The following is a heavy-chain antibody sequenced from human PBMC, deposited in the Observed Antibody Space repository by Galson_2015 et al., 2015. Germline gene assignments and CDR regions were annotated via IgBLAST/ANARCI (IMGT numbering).Heavy chain of an antibody. J-gene: IGHJ3*02. D-gene: IGHD6-6*01. Sequence: SVKVSCKASGGTFSSYAISWVQQAPGQGLEWMGIINPSGGSTSYAQKFQGRVTMTRDTSTSTVYMELSSLRSEDTAVYYCARESSSSRAFDIWGQGTMVTVSS. V-gene: IGHV1-46*01. CDR1: GGTFSSYA. CDR3: ARESSSSRAFDI. CDR2: INPSGGST.